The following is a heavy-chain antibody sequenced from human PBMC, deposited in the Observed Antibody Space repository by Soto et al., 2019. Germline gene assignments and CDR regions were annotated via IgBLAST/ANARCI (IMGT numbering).Heavy chain of an antibody. V-gene: IGHV2-5*02. J-gene: IGHJ4*02. CDR2: IYWDDDK. Sequence: QISLKESGPTLVNPTQTLTLTCTFSGFSLSTSGVGVGWIRQPPGKALEWLALIYWDDDKRYSPSLKSRLTFTKDTSKNQVVLTMTNMDPVGTATYYCARRTRARSTYYFDYWGQGTLVTVSS. CDR1: GFSLSTSGVG. CDR3: ARRTRARSTYYFDY. D-gene: IGHD6-6*01.